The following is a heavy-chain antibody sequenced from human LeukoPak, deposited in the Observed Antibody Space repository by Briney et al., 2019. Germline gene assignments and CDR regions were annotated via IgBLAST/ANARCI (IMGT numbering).Heavy chain of an antibody. J-gene: IGHJ4*02. CDR2: IYYSGGT. Sequence: SETLSLTCTVSGGSVSSGSYYWSWIRQPTGKGLEWIGYIYYSGGTNYNPSLKSRVTISVDTSKNQFSLKLSSVTAADTAVYYCAREGYYYGSGTHYFDYWGQGTLVTVSS. CDR1: GGSVSSGSYY. D-gene: IGHD3-10*01. CDR3: AREGYYYGSGTHYFDY. V-gene: IGHV4-61*01.